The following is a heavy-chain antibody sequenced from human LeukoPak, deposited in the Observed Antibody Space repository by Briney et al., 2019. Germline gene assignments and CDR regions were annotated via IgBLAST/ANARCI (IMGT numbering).Heavy chain of an antibody. V-gene: IGHV3-53*01. D-gene: IGHD3-22*01. CDR1: GSTVSSNY. J-gene: IGHJ5*02. CDR2: IYSGGST. CDR3: ARQGLGYYDSSGYYH. Sequence: GGSLRLSCAASGSTVSSNYMSWVHQAPGKGLEWVSVIYSGGSTYYADSVKGRFTISRDNSKNTLYLQMNSLKASDTAMYYCARQGLGYYDSSGYYHWGQGTLVTVSS.